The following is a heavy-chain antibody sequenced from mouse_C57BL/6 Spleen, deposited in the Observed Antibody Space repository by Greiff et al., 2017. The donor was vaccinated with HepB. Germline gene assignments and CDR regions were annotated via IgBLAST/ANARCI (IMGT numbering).Heavy chain of an antibody. Sequence: EVKLVESGEGLVKPGGSLKLSCAASGFTFSSYALSWVRQTPEKRLEWVAYISSGGDYIYYADTVKGRFTNSRDNARNTLYMQMSSLKSEDTAMYYCTRYDGYYPFDYWGQGTTLTVSS. CDR1: GFTFSSYA. V-gene: IGHV5-9-1*02. D-gene: IGHD2-3*01. CDR2: ISSGGDYI. CDR3: TRYDGYYPFDY. J-gene: IGHJ2*01.